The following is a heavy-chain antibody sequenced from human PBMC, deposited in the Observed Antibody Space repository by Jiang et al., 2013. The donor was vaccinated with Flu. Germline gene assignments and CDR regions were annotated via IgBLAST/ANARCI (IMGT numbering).Heavy chain of an antibody. D-gene: IGHD1-26*01. V-gene: IGHV3-33*01. CDR3: ARDQHSGSYYETLDAFDI. CDR1: GFTFSSYG. CDR2: IWYDGSNK. J-gene: IGHJ3*02. Sequence: VQLVESGGGVVQPGRSLRLSCAASGFTFSSYGMHWVRQAPGKGLEWVAVIWYDGSNKYYADSVKGRFTISRDNSKNTLYLQMNSLRAEDTAVYYCARDQHSGSYYETLDAFDIWGQGTMVTVSS.